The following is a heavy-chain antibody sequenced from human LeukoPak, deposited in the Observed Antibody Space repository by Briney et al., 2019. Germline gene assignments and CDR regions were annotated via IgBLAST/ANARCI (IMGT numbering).Heavy chain of an antibody. J-gene: IGHJ4*02. V-gene: IGHV4-38-2*01. Sequence: SEPLSPTCAAPGYSIITGYYWGCIRQPPGKGLEWIVSIYHSGSTYYNPSLKSRVTISVDTSKNQFTLKLSSVTAADTAVYYCARVVTMVRGWGQGTLVTVSS. CDR2: IYHSGST. D-gene: IGHD3-10*01. CDR1: GYSIITGYY. CDR3: ARVVTMVRG.